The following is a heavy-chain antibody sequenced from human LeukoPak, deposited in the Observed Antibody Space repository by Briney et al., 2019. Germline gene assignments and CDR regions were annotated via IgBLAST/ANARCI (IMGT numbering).Heavy chain of an antibody. V-gene: IGHV1-24*01. J-gene: IGHJ6*02. D-gene: IGHD2-15*01. Sequence: GSVKVSCKVYGSTLAALSMHWVRQTPAKGLEWMAGFDPGNDETVYAQNLQRRLTVTEDSSTETAYMELNSLTSDDTAVYYCASAAGGLNYYFFAMDVWGQGTTVTVSS. CDR1: GSTLAALS. CDR2: FDPGNDET. CDR3: ASAAGGLNYYFFAMDV.